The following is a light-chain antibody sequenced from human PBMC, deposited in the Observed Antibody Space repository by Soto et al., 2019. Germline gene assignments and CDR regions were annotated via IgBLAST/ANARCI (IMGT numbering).Light chain of an antibody. V-gene: IGLV2-14*01. CDR1: SSDVGGYNY. CDR2: DVS. Sequence: QSVLTQPASVSGSPGQSITISCTGTSSDVGGYNYVSWYQQHPGKAPKLMIYDVSNRHSGVSNRFSGSKSGNTASLTISGLQAEDEADYYCSSYRSSSTPYVFGAGTKVTVL. J-gene: IGLJ1*01. CDR3: SSYRSSSTPYV.